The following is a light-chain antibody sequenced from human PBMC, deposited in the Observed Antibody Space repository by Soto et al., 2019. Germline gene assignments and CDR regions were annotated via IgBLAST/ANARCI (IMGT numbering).Light chain of an antibody. CDR1: QSISSN. J-gene: IGKJ4*01. V-gene: IGKV3-11*01. Sequence: EIVLTQSPDTLSLSPGEGATLSCRASQSISSNFLAWYQQKPGQAPRLLIYDASNRATGIPARFSGSGSGTDFTLTISSLETEDFAVYYCQQRNKWPTVTFGGGTKVDIK. CDR3: QQRNKWPTVT. CDR2: DAS.